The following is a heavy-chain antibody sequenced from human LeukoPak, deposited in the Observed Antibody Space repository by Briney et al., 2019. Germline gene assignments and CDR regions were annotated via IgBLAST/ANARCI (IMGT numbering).Heavy chain of an antibody. CDR2: IDSSGSSI. J-gene: IGHJ6*03. V-gene: IGHV3-48*03. CDR1: GLSFSSYE. D-gene: IGHD3-3*01. Sequence: GGSLTLSCSASGLSFSSYEMNWIRQAPGKGREWVSYIDSSGSSISSADSVKGRFTISRDNAKTSLYLQMKSLRVEDTAVYYCATEGWNYYYLDVWGKGTTVTVSS. CDR3: ATEGWNYYYLDV.